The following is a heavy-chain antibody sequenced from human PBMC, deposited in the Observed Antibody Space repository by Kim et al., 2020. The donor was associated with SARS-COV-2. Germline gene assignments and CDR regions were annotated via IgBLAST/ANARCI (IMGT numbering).Heavy chain of an antibody. D-gene: IGHD2-15*01. CDR2: ISHDGSKE. Sequence: GGSLRLSCAASGFTFSNYAMHWVRQAPGKGLEWMAVISHDGSKEYYGDSVKGRFTISRDNSRNTLSLQMNSLSGEDTAVYSCVKDREYCSGGTCYNGILDHWGQGTLVTVSS. CDR3: VKDREYCSGGTCYNGILDH. J-gene: IGHJ4*02. V-gene: IGHV3-30*18. CDR1: GFTFSNYA.